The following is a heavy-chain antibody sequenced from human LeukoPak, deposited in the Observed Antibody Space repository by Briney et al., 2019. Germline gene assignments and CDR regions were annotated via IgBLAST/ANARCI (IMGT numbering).Heavy chain of an antibody. CDR2: INHSGST. Sequence: PSETLSLTCAVYGGSFSGYYWSWIRQPPGKGLEWIGEINHSGSTNYNPSLKSRVTIPVDTSKNQFSLKLSSVTAADTAVYYCARASYCGGDCYRIFDYWGQGTLVTVSS. D-gene: IGHD2-21*01. CDR1: GGSFSGYY. V-gene: IGHV4-34*01. CDR3: ARASYCGGDCYRIFDY. J-gene: IGHJ4*02.